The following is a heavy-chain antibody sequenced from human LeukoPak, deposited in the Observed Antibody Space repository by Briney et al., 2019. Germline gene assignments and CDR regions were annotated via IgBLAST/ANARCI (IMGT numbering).Heavy chain of an antibody. Sequence: ASVKVSCKASGYTFTSYDINWVRQATGQGLEWIGWMNPKSGNTGSAQKFQGRVTMTRDSSISTAYMELTSLRSEDTAMYYCARVYGDPDYWGQGTLVTVSS. CDR3: ARVYGDPDY. CDR1: GYTFTSYD. V-gene: IGHV1-8*01. J-gene: IGHJ4*02. D-gene: IGHD4-17*01. CDR2: MNPKSGNT.